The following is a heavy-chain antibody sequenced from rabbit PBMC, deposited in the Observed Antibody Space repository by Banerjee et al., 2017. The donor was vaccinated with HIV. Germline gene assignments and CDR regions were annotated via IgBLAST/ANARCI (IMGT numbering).Heavy chain of an antibody. V-gene: IGHV1S40*01. D-gene: IGHD2-1*01. J-gene: IGHJ4*01. CDR2: IYAGSSGST. CDR1: GFSFSSSYY. CDR3: ARDGYDDYGEEIFNL. Sequence: QSLEESGGDLVKPGASLTLTCTASGFSFSSSYYMCWVRQAPGKGLEWIACIYAGSSGSTYYASWAKGRFTISKTSSTTVTLQMTSLTAADTATYFCARDGYDDYGEEIFNLWGPGTLVTVS.